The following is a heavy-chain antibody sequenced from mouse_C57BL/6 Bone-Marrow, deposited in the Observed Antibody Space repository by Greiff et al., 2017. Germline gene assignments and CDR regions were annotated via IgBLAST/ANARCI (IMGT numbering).Heavy chain of an antibody. Sequence: VQLQQSGAELARPGASVKLSCKASGYTFTSYGISWVKQRTGQGLEWIGEIYPRSGNTYYNEKFKGKATLTADKSSSTAYMELSSLTSEDSAVYFCAKAGVYYGSSPPTAYFDVWGTGTTVTVSS. V-gene: IGHV1-81*01. CDR1: GYTFTSYG. CDR3: AKAGVYYGSSPPTAYFDV. CDR2: IYPRSGNT. D-gene: IGHD1-1*01. J-gene: IGHJ1*03.